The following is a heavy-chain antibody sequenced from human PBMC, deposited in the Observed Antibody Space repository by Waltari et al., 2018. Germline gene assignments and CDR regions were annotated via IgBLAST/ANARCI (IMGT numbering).Heavy chain of an antibody. Sequence: QVQLVQSGAEVKKPGASVKVSCKASGYTFTSYYMNWVRQAPGQGLEWMGIIHPSGGSTSYAQKFQGRVTMTRDTSTSTVYMELSSLRSEDTAVYYCARLKSDPNWSRNGGFDYWGQGTLVTVSS. J-gene: IGHJ4*02. CDR1: GYTFTSYY. CDR2: IHPSGGST. V-gene: IGHV1-46*01. D-gene: IGHD1-1*01. CDR3: ARLKSDPNWSRNGGFDY.